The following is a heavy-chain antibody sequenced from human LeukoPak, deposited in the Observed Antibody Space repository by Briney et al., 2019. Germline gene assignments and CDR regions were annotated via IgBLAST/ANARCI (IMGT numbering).Heavy chain of an antibody. CDR2: ISGSGGST. V-gene: IGHV3-23*01. J-gene: IGHJ4*02. D-gene: IGHD5-24*01. CDR1: GFTFSSYA. Sequence: HPGGSLRLSCAASGFTFSSYAMSWVRQAPGKGLEWVSAISGSGGSTYYADSVKGRFTISRDNSKNTLYLQMNSLRAEDTAVYYCARGGRDGYNFDYWGQGTLVTVSS. CDR3: ARGGRDGYNFDY.